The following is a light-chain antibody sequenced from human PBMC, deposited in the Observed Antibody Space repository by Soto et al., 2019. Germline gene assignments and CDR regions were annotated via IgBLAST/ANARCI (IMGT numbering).Light chain of an antibody. CDR2: AAS. J-gene: IGKJ4*01. CDR3: QQLYSYPLT. Sequence: DIQLTQSPSFVSASVGDRVTITCRASQGISSYLAWYQQKPGKAPKLLSYAASTLQSGVPSIFSGSGSGTGFTLTISSLQPEDFATYYCQQLYSYPLTFGGGTKVEIK. CDR1: QGISSY. V-gene: IGKV1-9*01.